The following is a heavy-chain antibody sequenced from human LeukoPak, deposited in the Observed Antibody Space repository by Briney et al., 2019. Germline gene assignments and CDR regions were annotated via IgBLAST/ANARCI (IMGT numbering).Heavy chain of an antibody. CDR2: ISVYNGNT. D-gene: IGHD6-13*01. J-gene: IGHJ4*02. Sequence: ASVKVSCKASGYTFSRYGINWVLQAPGQGLEWMGWISVYNGNTDYSQRLQGRITMTADTSTSTAFMELTSLRSDDTAVYFCARESTSWSFEYWGQGTLVTVSS. CDR3: ARESTSWSFEY. V-gene: IGHV1-18*01. CDR1: GYTFSRYG.